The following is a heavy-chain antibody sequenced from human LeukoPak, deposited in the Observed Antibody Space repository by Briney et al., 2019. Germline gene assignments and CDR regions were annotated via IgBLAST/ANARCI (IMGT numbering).Heavy chain of an antibody. V-gene: IGHV1-18*01. CDR2: ISAYNGNT. Sequence: ASXKVSCKASGYTFTSYGISWVRQAPGQGLEWMGWISAYNGNTNYAQKLQGRGTITTDTYTSTAYMELRSLRSDDTAVYYCATGPVDDILTGYPFGGFDYWGQGTLVTVSS. J-gene: IGHJ4*02. CDR1: GYTFTSYG. CDR3: ATGPVDDILTGYPFGGFDY. D-gene: IGHD3-9*01.